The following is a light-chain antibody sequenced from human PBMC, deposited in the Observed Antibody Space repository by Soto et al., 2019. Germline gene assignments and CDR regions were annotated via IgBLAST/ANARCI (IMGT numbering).Light chain of an antibody. CDR3: QQYNDNWS. J-gene: IGKJ1*01. Sequence: DIQMTQSPSTLSASVGDRVTITCRASQRISSWLAWYQQKPGQATKLLIYKASTLQSGVPLRFSGSGSGTEFTLAISSLQPDDSATYYCQQYNDNWSLGQGTKVEIK. CDR2: KAS. CDR1: QRISSW. V-gene: IGKV1-5*03.